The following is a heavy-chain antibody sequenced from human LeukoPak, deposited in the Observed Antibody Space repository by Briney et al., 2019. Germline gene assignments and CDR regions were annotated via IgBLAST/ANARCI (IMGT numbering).Heavy chain of an antibody. CDR3: ARDPAWGAIDY. Sequence: GGSLRLSCAVSEFSIRGSWMSWVRQTPGKGLEWVADMNEDGSGTYYVDSVKGRFTVSRDNAKNSLYLQMSSLRAEDTAVYYCARDPAWGAIDYWGQGTLVTVSS. V-gene: IGHV3-7*01. D-gene: IGHD7-27*01. CDR1: EFSIRGSW. CDR2: MNEDGSGT. J-gene: IGHJ4*02.